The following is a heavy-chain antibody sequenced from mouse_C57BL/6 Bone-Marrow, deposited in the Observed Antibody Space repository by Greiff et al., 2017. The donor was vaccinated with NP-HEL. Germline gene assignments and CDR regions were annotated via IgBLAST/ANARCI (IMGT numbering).Heavy chain of an antibody. Sequence: EVQVVESGGGLVKPGGSLKLSCAASGFTFSDYGMHWVRQAPEKGLEWVAYISSGSSTIYYADTVKGRFTISRDNAKNTLFLQMSSLKSEDTAMYYCARHTTVVATYWYFDVWGTGTTVTVSS. CDR3: ARHTTVVATYWYFDV. J-gene: IGHJ1*03. CDR2: ISSGSSTI. CDR1: GFTFSDYG. D-gene: IGHD1-1*01. V-gene: IGHV5-17*03.